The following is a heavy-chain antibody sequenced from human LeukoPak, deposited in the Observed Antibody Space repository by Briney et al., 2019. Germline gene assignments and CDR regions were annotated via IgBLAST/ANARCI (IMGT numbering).Heavy chain of an antibody. Sequence: PSETLSLTCTVSGGSISSSSYFWAWIRQPPGKGLEWIASVYYSGSTFYSPPLKSRVTMSTDSSKDQFSLTLTSVTAADTAVYYCARYSSSSTFFDYWGQGILVTVSS. J-gene: IGHJ4*02. CDR2: VYYSGST. CDR1: GGSISSSSYF. CDR3: ARYSSSSTFFDY. V-gene: IGHV4-39*07. D-gene: IGHD6-6*01.